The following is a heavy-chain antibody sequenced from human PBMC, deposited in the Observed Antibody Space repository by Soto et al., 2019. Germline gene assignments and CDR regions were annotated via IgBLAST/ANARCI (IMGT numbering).Heavy chain of an antibody. J-gene: IGHJ3*02. D-gene: IGHD2-8*01. V-gene: IGHV1-69*06. CDR1: GGTFSSYA. CDR2: IIPIFGTA. Sequence: GASVKVSCKASGGTFSSYAISWVRQAPGQGLEWMGGIIPIFGTANYAQKFQGRVTITADKSTSTAYMELSSLRSEDTAVYYCARDIGDIVLIGVRMVGAFDIWGQGTMVTVSS. CDR3: ARDIGDIVLIGVRMVGAFDI.